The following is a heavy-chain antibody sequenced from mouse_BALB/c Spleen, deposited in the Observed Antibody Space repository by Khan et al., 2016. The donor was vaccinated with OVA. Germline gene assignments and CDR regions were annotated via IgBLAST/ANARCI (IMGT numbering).Heavy chain of an antibody. D-gene: IGHD1-1*01. CDR1: GYTFTNYW. V-gene: IGHV1S126*01. J-gene: IGHJ3*01. CDR2: IYPSDSYT. CDR3: SGEVGTVAY. Sequence: QVQLQQPGAEVVRPGTSVKVSCKASGYTFTNYWINWVKQRPGQGLEWIGNIYPSDSYTNYNQNFKDKATLTVDKSSSTAYMQLSSPTSDDSAVYYWSGEVGTVAYWGHGTLVTVSA.